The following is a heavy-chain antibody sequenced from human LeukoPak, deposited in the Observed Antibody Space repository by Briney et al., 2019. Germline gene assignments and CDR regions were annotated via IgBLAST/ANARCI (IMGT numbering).Heavy chain of an antibody. CDR3: ARARYDILTGYYQYYFDY. CDR2: IIPIFGTA. D-gene: IGHD3-9*01. CDR1: GGTFSSYA. Sequence: SVKVSCKASGGTFSSYAISWVRQAPGQGLEWMGGIIPIFGTANYAQKFQGRVTITADESTSTAYMELSSLRSEDTAVYYCARARYDILTGYYQYYFDYWGQGTLVTVPS. J-gene: IGHJ4*02. V-gene: IGHV1-69*13.